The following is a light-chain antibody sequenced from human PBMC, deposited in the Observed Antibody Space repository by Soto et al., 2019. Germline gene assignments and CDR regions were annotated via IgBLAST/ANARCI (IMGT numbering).Light chain of an antibody. V-gene: IGKV1-5*01. CDR1: QSISTW. CDR3: QQYNSDSRT. CDR2: DAS. Sequence: DIQMTQSPSTLSASVGYRVTITCRASQSISTWLAWYQQKPGNAPKLLIFDASNLESGVPSRFSGSGSGTEFNLTIDSLQPDDFATYYCQQYNSDSRTFGQGTELDIK. J-gene: IGKJ1*01.